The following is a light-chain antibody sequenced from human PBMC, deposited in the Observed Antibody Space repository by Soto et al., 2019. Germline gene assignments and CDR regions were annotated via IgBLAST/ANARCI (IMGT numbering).Light chain of an antibody. CDR3: QQRSKWPLT. J-gene: IGKJ4*01. CDR2: DAS. Sequence: DIVLTQSPATLSVSPGDSASLSCRASQSVSSNLAWYQQRPGQAPRLLIYDASNRATGIPARFSGSGSGTDFTLTISSLEPEDFAVYYCQQRSKWPLTFGGGTKVDIK. V-gene: IGKV3-11*01. CDR1: QSVSSN.